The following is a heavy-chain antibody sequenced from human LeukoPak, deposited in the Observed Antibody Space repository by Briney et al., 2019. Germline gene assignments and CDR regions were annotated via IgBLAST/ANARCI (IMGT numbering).Heavy chain of an antibody. Sequence: GASVKVSCKASGYTFTSYGISWVRQAPGQGLEWMGWISAYNGNTNYAQKLQGRVTMTTDTSTSTAYVELRSLRSDDTAVYYCARDAYCSGGSCYSGDAFDIWGQGTMVTVSS. J-gene: IGHJ3*02. CDR2: ISAYNGNT. V-gene: IGHV1-18*01. CDR3: ARDAYCSGGSCYSGDAFDI. CDR1: GYTFTSYG. D-gene: IGHD2-15*01.